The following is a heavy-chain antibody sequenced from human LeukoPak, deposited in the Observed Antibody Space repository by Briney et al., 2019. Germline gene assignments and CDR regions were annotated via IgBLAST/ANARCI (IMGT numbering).Heavy chain of an antibody. Sequence: PSETLSLTCTVSGGSISSYYWSWIRQPPGKRLEWIGYIYYSGSTNYNPSLKSRVTISVDTSKNQFSLKLSSVTAADTAVYYCARDNTGFGELNPWGQGTLVTVSS. V-gene: IGHV4-59*12. CDR1: GGSISSYY. CDR2: IYYSGST. D-gene: IGHD3-10*01. J-gene: IGHJ5*02. CDR3: ARDNTGFGELNP.